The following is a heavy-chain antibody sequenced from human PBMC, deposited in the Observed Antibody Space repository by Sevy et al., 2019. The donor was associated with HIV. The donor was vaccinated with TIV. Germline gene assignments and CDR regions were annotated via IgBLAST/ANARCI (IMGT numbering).Heavy chain of an antibody. Sequence: GGSLRLSCATSGFPFSDAWMNWVRQAPGKGLEWVGLIKNENEGGTTDYAAPVKGRFTISRDDSKNTLFLQMSSLKTEYTAIYYCTTDWDSGTTWVRAFDLWGQGTMVTVSS. D-gene: IGHD1-7*01. CDR1: GFPFSDAW. J-gene: IGHJ3*01. CDR3: TTDWDSGTTWVRAFDL. CDR2: IKNENEGGTT. V-gene: IGHV3-15*01.